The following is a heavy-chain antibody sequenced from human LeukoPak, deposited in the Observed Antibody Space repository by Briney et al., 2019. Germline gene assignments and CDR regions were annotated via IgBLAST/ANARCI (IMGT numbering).Heavy chain of an antibody. V-gene: IGHV4-38-2*01. D-gene: IGHD1-26*01. CDR3: ARLGYSGSYYKGWYFDL. Sequence: SETPSLTCAVSGDSISSGYYWGWIRQPPGKGLEWIGSIYYSGTTYYNPSLKSRVTISVDTSKNQFSLTLNFVTAADTAVYYCARLGYSGSYYKGWYFDLGGRGTLVTVSS. CDR1: GDSISSGYY. CDR2: IYYSGTT. J-gene: IGHJ2*01.